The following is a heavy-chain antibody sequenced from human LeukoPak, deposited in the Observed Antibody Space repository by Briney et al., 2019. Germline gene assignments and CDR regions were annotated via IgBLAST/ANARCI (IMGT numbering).Heavy chain of an antibody. Sequence: GASVKVSCKASGYTFTSYYMHWVRRAPGQGLEWMGIINPSGGSTSYAQKFQGRVTMTRDTSTSTVYMELSSLRSEDTAVYYCARDLGGYCSSTSCYPFLDAFDIWGQGTMVTVSS. CDR3: ARDLGGYCSSTSCYPFLDAFDI. V-gene: IGHV1-46*01. CDR1: GYTFTSYY. CDR2: INPSGGST. J-gene: IGHJ3*02. D-gene: IGHD2-2*01.